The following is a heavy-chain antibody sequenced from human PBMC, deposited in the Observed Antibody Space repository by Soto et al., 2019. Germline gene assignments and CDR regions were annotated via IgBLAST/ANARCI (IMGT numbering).Heavy chain of an antibody. CDR3: ARGVVVVVAATIHDAFDI. Sequence: QSQTLSLTCAISGDSVSSNSAAWNWIRQSPSRGLEWLGRTYYRSKWYNDYAVSVKSRITINPDTSKNQFSLQLNSVNPEDTAVYYCARGVVVVVAATIHDAFDIWGQGTMVTVSS. CDR2: TYYRSKWYN. V-gene: IGHV6-1*01. D-gene: IGHD2-15*01. CDR1: GDSVSSNSAA. J-gene: IGHJ3*02.